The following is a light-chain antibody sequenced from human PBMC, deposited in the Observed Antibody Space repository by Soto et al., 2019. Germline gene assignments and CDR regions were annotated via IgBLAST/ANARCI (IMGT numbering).Light chain of an antibody. CDR1: QSISSY. CDR2: AAS. CDR3: QQSYSVLQLT. Sequence: DIQMTQSPSSLSASVGDRVTITCRASQSISSYLNWYQQKPGKAPKLLIYAASSLQSGVPSRFSGSGSGTDFTLTISSLQPEDFATYYCQQSYSVLQLTFGGGTKVDIK. V-gene: IGKV1-39*01. J-gene: IGKJ4*01.